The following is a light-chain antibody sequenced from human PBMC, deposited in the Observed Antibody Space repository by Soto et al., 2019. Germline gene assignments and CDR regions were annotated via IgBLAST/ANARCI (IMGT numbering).Light chain of an antibody. CDR3: MPQTELQFT. Sequence: DIVMTQTPLSSPVTLGQPASISCRSSQSLVHSDGDTYLNWLQQRPGQPPRLLIYKISRQLSGVPDRFTGSGEGTDFTLKISRVADEDVGTYYCMPQTELQFTFRGGTKVDI. CDR1: QSLVHSDGDTY. CDR2: KIS. J-gene: IGKJ4*01. V-gene: IGKV2-24*01.